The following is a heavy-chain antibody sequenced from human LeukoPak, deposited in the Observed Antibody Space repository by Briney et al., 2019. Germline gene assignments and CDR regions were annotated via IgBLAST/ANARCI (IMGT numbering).Heavy chain of an antibody. Sequence: SETLSLTCSVSGASMSSSSHYWGWVRQPPGKELQWIGSLYYSGRTFYTPSLESRVTMSIDTSNNQFSLRMSSVAAADTAVYYCARLAAGTWPYDYWGQGSLVTVSS. CDR1: GASMSSSSHY. D-gene: IGHD6-25*01. CDR2: LYYSGRT. V-gene: IGHV4-39*01. J-gene: IGHJ4*02. CDR3: ARLAAGTWPYDY.